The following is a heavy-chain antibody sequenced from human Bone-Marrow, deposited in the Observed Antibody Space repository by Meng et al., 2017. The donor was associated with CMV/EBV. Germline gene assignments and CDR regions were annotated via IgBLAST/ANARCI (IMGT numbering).Heavy chain of an antibody. Sequence: VKVSRKGAGGTLSSYTISWVRQAPGQGREWMGRIIPILGIGNYAQKFQGRVTITADKSTSTAYMELSSLRSEDTAVYYCAIGISGVVPAAGGDYWGQGTLVTVSS. D-gene: IGHD2-2*01. J-gene: IGHJ4*02. CDR1: GGTLSSYT. CDR2: IIPILGIG. V-gene: IGHV1-69*02. CDR3: AIGISGVVPAAGGDY.